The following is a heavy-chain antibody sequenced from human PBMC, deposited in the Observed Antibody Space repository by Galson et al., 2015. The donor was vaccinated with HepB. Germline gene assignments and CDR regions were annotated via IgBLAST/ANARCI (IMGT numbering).Heavy chain of an antibody. J-gene: IGHJ6*02. CDR1: GYTFTSYG. D-gene: IGHD3-22*01. CDR2: ISAYNGNT. Sequence: SCKASGYTFTSYGISWVRQAPGQGLEWMGWISAYNGNTNYAQKLQGRVTMTTDTSTSTAYMELRSLRSDDTAVYYCARTPYDSSGYYSWFYYYYGMDVWGQGTTVTVSS. CDR3: ARTPYDSSGYYSWFYYYYGMDV. V-gene: IGHV1-18*04.